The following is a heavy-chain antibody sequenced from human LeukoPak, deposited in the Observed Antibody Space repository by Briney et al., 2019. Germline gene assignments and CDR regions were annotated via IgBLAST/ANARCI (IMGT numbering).Heavy chain of an antibody. V-gene: IGHV1-8*03. J-gene: IGHJ4*02. Sequence: GASVKVSCKASGYTFTSYDINWVRQATGQGLEWMGWMNPNSGNTGYAQKFQGRVTITRNTSISTAYMELSSLRSEDTAVYYCARARRVGTTPHHTHIAYYFDYWGQGTLVTVSS. D-gene: IGHD1-7*01. CDR2: MNPNSGNT. CDR1: GYTFTSYD. CDR3: ARARRVGTTPHHTHIAYYFDY.